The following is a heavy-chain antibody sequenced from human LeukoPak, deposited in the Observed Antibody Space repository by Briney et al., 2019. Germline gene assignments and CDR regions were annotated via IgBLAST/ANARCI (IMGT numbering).Heavy chain of an antibody. D-gene: IGHD6-13*01. CDR2: ISGSGDTT. V-gene: IGHV3-23*01. Sequence: GGSLRLSCAASGFTFSSYAMSWVRQAPGKGLEWVSAISGSGDTTYFADSVKGRFTISRDNSKNTVYLQMNSLRVEDTAVYYCASATGMAATGPYYYDYMDVWGKGTTVIVSS. J-gene: IGHJ6*03. CDR1: GFTFSSYA. CDR3: ASATGMAATGPYYYDYMDV.